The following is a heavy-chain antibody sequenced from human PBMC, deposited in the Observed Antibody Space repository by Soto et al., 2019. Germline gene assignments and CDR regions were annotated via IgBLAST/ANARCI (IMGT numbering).Heavy chain of an antibody. D-gene: IGHD5-12*01. CDR3: TTHPWIPS. Sequence: VQLVESGGGLVKPGGSLRLSCAASGLTFSNAWMNWVRQAPGKGLEWVGRIKRKTDGGTLDYAAPVKDRITISRDESKNTLYLKITSLKSADKAVYYCTTHPWIPSWRQGTLVTVSS. V-gene: IGHV3-15*07. CDR2: IKRKTDGGTL. CDR1: GLTFSNAW. J-gene: IGHJ4*02.